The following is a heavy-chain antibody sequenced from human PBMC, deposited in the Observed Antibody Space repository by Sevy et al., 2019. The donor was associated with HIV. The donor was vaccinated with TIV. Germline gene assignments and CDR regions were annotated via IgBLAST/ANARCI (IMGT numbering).Heavy chain of an antibody. CDR3: ARGVYSYGYWREFDY. J-gene: IGHJ4*02. CDR1: GGSISSYY. Sequence: SETLSLTCTVSGGSISSYYWSWSRQPPGKGLEWIGYIYYSGSTNYNPPLKSRVTISVDTSKNQFSLKLSSVTTADTAVYYCARGVYSYGYWREFDYWGQGTLVTVSS. D-gene: IGHD5-18*01. CDR2: IYYSGST. V-gene: IGHV4-59*01.